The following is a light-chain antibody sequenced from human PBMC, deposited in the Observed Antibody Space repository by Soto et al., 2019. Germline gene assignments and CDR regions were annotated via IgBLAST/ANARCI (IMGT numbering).Light chain of an antibody. Sequence: IQLTQSPSSLSASVGDRVTITCRASQGISSSLGWYQQKPGKAPKLLIYAASTLQTAVPSRFSGSGSGTYFTLTISSLRPEDFATYYCQQLDSYPPTFGPGTKVDIK. J-gene: IGKJ3*01. V-gene: IGKV1-9*01. CDR3: QQLDSYPPT. CDR1: QGISSS. CDR2: AAS.